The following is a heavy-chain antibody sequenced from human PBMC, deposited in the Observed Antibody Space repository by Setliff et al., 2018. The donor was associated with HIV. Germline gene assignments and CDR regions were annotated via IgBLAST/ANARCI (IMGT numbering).Heavy chain of an antibody. J-gene: IGHJ4*02. CDR1: GYQFTAYY. V-gene: IGHV1-2*02. CDR3: ARDNRTGYSGGWPLDY. D-gene: IGHD2-15*01. Sequence: ASVKVSCKASGYQFTAYYMHWVRQAPGQGLEWLGGINPNTGDTQYAQKFQGRVTVTRDSTIRTAYLEVNRLRSDDTAIYYCARDNRTGYSGGWPLDYWGQGTLVTVSS. CDR2: INPNTGDT.